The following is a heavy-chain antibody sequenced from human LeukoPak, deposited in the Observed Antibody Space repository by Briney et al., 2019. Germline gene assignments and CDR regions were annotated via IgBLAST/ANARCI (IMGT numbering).Heavy chain of an antibody. V-gene: IGHV4-59*01. J-gene: IGHJ4*02. Sequence: SEALSLTCTVSGGSISSYYWSWIRQPPGKGLEWIGYIYYSGSTNYNPSLKSRVTISVDTSKNQFSLKLSSVTAADTAVYYCARGPSWFGELDYWGQGTLVTVSS. CDR2: IYYSGST. CDR1: GGSISSYY. CDR3: ARGPSWFGELDY. D-gene: IGHD3-10*01.